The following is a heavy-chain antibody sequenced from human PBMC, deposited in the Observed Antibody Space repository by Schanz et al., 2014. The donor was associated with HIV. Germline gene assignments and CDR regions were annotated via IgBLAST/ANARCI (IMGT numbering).Heavy chain of an antibody. D-gene: IGHD3-3*01. Sequence: QVQLRQWGAGLLKPSETLSLTCAVYGGSFSGHYWHWIRQPPGKGLEWIGEINHSGNTNYNPSLKSRDTMSWDTSNNQFSRGLTFVTAADTAIYFCARGAEGDFDFWSGNGWFDPWGQGTLVTVSS. CDR3: ARGAEGDFDFWSGNGWFDP. CDR2: INHSGNT. J-gene: IGHJ5*02. CDR1: GGSFSGHY. V-gene: IGHV4-34*01.